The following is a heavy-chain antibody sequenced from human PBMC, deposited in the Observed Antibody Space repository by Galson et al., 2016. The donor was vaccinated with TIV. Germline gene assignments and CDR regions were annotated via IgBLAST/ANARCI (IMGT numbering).Heavy chain of an antibody. CDR2: IYDNGNT. CDR1: GGSISGHY. D-gene: IGHD1-26*01. Sequence: ETLSLTCTVSGGSISGHYWSWIRQPPGKGLEWIGYIYDNGNTDYIPSLKRRVSMSVDTSKNQFSLKLTSVTAADTAMYFCARGRLVGATIDRDSWGQGILVTVSS. J-gene: IGHJ4*02. V-gene: IGHV4-59*11. CDR3: ARGRLVGATIDRDS.